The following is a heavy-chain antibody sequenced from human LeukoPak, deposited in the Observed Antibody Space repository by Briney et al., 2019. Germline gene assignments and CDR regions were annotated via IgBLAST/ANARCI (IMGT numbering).Heavy chain of an antibody. CDR3: ATVGGYCSSTGCYAYFDY. D-gene: IGHD2-2*01. CDR2: ITGSGDGT. CDR1: GLTFAGYA. V-gene: IGHV3-23*01. J-gene: IGHJ4*02. Sequence: PGGSLRLSCAASGLTFAGYAMNWVRQAPGKGLEWVSTITGSGDGTYYADSVKGRFTVSRDNSKNTLSLQMNSLRAEDTAIYYCATVGGYCSSTGCYAYFDYWGQGALVTVSS.